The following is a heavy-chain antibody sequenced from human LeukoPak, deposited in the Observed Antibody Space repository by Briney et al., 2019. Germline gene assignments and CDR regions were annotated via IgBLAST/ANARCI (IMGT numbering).Heavy chain of an antibody. Sequence: PSETLSLTCTVSAGSISSYYWNWIRQPPGRGLEWIGYFYYGGSSKYNPSLKSRVTMSADTSKNQFSLKLSSVTAADTAMYYCARQTYYDRGGYPFDQWGQETLVTVSS. J-gene: IGHJ4*02. V-gene: IGHV4-59*08. D-gene: IGHD3-22*01. CDR2: FYYGGSS. CDR3: ARQTYYDRGGYPFDQ. CDR1: AGSISSYY.